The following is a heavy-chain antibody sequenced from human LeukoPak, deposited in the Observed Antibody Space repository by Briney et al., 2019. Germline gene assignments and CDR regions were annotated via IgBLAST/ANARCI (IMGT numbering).Heavy chain of an antibody. CDR3: AREGYGDYRPEDAFDI. V-gene: IGHV4-30-4*01. D-gene: IGHD4-17*01. J-gene: IGHJ3*02. CDR2: IYYSGST. Sequence: PSQTLSLTCTVSGGSISSGDYYWSWIRQPPGKGLEWIGYIYYSGSTYYNPSLKSRVTISVDTSKNQFSLKLSSVTAADTAVYYCAREGYGDYRPEDAFDIWGQGTMVTVSS. CDR1: GGSISSGDYY.